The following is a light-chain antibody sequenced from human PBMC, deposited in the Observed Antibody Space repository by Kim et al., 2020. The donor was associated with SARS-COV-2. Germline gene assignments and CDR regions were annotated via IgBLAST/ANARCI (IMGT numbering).Light chain of an antibody. V-gene: IGLV2-14*03. J-gene: IGLJ3*02. CDR3: SSYTNTITL. Sequence: PGQSITISCTGTSSDFGDYDYVSWYQQPPGKAPKLMIYNVNSWPSGVSNRFSGSKSGYTASLTISGLQAEDEADYYCSSYTNTITLFGGGTQLTVL. CDR1: SSDFGDYDY. CDR2: NVN.